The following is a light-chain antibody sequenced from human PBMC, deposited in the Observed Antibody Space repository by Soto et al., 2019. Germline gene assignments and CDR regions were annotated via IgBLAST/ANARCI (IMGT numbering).Light chain of an antibody. V-gene: IGLV2-23*01. J-gene: IGLJ3*02. CDR1: SSDVGSYNF. Sequence: QSVLTQPASVSGSPGQSITISCTGTSSDVGSYNFVSWYQQHPGKAAKLMIYEGSKRPSGVSNRFSGSKSGNTASLTISGLQAEDEADYYCCSYAGSSTWVFGGGTKVTVL. CDR2: EGS. CDR3: CSYAGSSTWV.